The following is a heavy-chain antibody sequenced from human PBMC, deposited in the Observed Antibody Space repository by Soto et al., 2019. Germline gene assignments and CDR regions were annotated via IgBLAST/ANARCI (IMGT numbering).Heavy chain of an antibody. CDR2: IYYSGST. CDR1: GGSISSYY. J-gene: IGHJ4*02. V-gene: IGHV4-59*08. D-gene: IGHD1-26*01. Sequence: SETLSLTCTVSGGSISSYYWSWIRQPPGKGLEWIGYIYYSGSTDYNPSLKSRVTISVDTSKNQFSLKLSSVTAADTAVYYCARRYGSAIDYWGQGTLVTVSS. CDR3: ARRYGSAIDY.